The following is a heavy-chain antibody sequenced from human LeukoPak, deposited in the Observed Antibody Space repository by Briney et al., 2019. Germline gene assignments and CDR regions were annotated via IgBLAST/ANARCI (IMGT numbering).Heavy chain of an antibody. D-gene: IGHD3-10*01. V-gene: IGHV3-13*01. J-gene: IGHJ4*02. CDR1: GFTFSSYD. Sequence: GGSLRLSCAASGFTFSSYDMHWVRQVIGKGLEWVSVIGTAGDTSYPGSVKGRFTISRENAKNSLCLQMNSLRVGDTAVYYCARGAYYGSGGYYFDYWGQGTLVTVSS. CDR3: ARGAYYGSGGYYFDY. CDR2: IGTAGDT.